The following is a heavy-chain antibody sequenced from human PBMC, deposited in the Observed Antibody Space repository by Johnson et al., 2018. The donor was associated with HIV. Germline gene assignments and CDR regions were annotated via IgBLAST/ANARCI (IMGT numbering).Heavy chain of an antibody. CDR1: GFTVSSNY. J-gene: IGHJ3*01. CDR3: ARELGIQSFDL. Sequence: VQLVESGGGLIQPGGSLRLSCAASGFTVSSNYMSWVRQAPGKGLEWVSVMYSGGRTDYADSVKGRFTISRDNAKNSLYLQMNSLRADDTALYYCARELGIQSFDLWGQGTMVTVSS. V-gene: IGHV3-53*03. D-gene: IGHD7-27*01. CDR2: MYSGGRT.